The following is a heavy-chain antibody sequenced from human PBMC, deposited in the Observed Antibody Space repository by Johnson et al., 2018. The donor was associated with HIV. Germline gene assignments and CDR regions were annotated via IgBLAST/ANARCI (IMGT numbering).Heavy chain of an antibody. CDR3: AREMYYFNSGNHFDAFHV. J-gene: IGHJ3*01. V-gene: IGHV3-30*04. CDR2: ISYDGSNK. CDR1: GFTFSSYA. D-gene: IGHD3-10*01. Sequence: QVQLVESGGSVVRPGGSLRLSCAASGFTFSSYAMHWVRQAPGKGLEWVAVISYDGSNKYYADSVKGRFTISRDNSKNTLYLQMNSLRAEDTAVYYCAREMYYFNSGNHFDAFHVWGQGTLVTVSS.